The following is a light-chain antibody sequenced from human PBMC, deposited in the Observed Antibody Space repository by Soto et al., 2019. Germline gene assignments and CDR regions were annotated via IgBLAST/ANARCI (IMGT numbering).Light chain of an antibody. J-gene: IGLJ1*01. V-gene: IGLV2-14*01. CDR2: DVS. CDR3: SSYTSSSLTV. Sequence: QSVLTQPASVSGSPGQSITISCTGTSSDVGGYNYVSRYQQHPGKAPKLMIYDVSNRPSGVSNRFSGSKSGNTASLTISGLQAEDEADYYCSSYTSSSLTVFGTGTKVTVL. CDR1: SSDVGGYNY.